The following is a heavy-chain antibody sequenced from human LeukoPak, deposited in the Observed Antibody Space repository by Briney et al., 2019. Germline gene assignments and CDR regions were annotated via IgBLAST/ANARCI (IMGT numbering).Heavy chain of an antibody. CDR3: ARNYYDSSGYEPPDY. V-gene: IGHV3-30-3*01. CDR2: ISYDGSNK. J-gene: IGHJ4*02. CDR1: GFTFSSYA. Sequence: PGGSLRLSCAASGFTFSSYAMHWVRQAPGKGLEWVAVISYDGSNKYYADSVKGRFTISRDNSKNTLYLQMNSLRAEDTAVYYCARNYYDSSGYEPPDYWGQGTLVTVSS. D-gene: IGHD3-22*01.